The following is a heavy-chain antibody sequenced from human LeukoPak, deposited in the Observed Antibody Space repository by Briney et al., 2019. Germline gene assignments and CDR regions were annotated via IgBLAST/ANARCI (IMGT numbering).Heavy chain of an antibody. D-gene: IGHD5-18*01. V-gene: IGHV1-8*03. J-gene: IGHJ4*02. CDR3: ARHPIQLWFNVDY. CDR1: GYTFTSYD. Sequence: GASVKVSCKASGYTFTSYDINWVRQATGQGLEWMGWMNPNSGNTGYAQKFQGRVTITRNTSISTAYMELSSLRSDDTAVYYCARHPIQLWFNVDYWGQGTLVTVSS. CDR2: MNPNSGNT.